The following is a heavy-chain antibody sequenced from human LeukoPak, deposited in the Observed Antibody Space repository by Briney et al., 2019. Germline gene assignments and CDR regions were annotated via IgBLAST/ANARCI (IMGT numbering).Heavy chain of an antibody. CDR3: ARRRSGASGRYNWFDP. D-gene: IGHD1-26*01. CDR1: GYRLSDYW. Sequence: GESLKISCKGSGYRLSDYWIAWVRQMPGKGLEWMGIIYPGDSKTRYSPSFQGQVTMSADKSINTTYLQWTSLKASDTAMYYCARRRSGASGRYNWFDPWGQGTLVTVSS. V-gene: IGHV5-51*01. J-gene: IGHJ5*02. CDR2: IYPGDSKT.